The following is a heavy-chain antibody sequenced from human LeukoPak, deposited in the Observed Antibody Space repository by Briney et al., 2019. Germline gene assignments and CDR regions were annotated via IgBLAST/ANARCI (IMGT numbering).Heavy chain of an antibody. Sequence: SGTLSLTCTVYGGSFSGYYWSWIRQPPGKGLEWIGEINHSGSTNYNPSLKSRVTISVDTSKNQFSLKLSSVTAADTAVYYCARSRRYYYAYWGQGTLVTVSS. V-gene: IGHV4-34*01. J-gene: IGHJ4*02. CDR3: ARSRRYYYAY. CDR2: INHSGST. D-gene: IGHD1-14*01. CDR1: GGSFSGYY.